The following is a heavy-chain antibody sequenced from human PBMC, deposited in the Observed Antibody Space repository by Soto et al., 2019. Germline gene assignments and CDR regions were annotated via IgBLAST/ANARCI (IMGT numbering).Heavy chain of an antibody. CDR3: ARFPPLAVTCPKGFDF. J-gene: IGHJ4*02. CDR2: IYYSGST. V-gene: IGHV4-39*01. Sequence: PSETLSLTCSVSGGSIRSNTDYWGWIRQPPGKGLEWIGSIYYSGSTYYNPSLKSRVTISVDTSKNQFSLKLTSVTAADTSVYYCARFPPLAVTCPKGFDFWGQGTLVTVSS. D-gene: IGHD2-21*02. CDR1: GGSIRSNTDY.